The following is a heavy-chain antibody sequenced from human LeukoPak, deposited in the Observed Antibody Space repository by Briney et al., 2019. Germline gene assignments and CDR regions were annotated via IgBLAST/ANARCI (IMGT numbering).Heavy chain of an antibody. Sequence: ASVKVSCKASGYTFTGYYMHWVRQAPGQGLEWMGRINPNSGGTNYAQKFQGRVTMTRDTPISTAYMELSRLRSDDTAVYYCARDQAFGYSYGLYYFDYWGQGTLVTVSS. CDR1: GYTFTGYY. CDR3: ARDQAFGYSYGLYYFDY. V-gene: IGHV1-2*06. CDR2: INPNSGGT. J-gene: IGHJ4*02. D-gene: IGHD5-18*01.